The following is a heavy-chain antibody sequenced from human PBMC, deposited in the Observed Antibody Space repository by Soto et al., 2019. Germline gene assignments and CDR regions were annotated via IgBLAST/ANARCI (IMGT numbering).Heavy chain of an antibody. CDR3: AKYGGWYGPSYSPLGFDY. V-gene: IGHV3-23*01. D-gene: IGHD6-19*01. CDR1: GFTFSSYA. CDR2: ISGSGGST. Sequence: GGSLRLSCAASGFTFSSYAMSWVRQAPGKGLEWVSAISGSGGSTYYADSVKGRFTISSDKSKNTLYLQMNSLRAEEMAVYYCAKYGGWYGPSYSPLGFDYWGQGTLVTVSS. J-gene: IGHJ4*02.